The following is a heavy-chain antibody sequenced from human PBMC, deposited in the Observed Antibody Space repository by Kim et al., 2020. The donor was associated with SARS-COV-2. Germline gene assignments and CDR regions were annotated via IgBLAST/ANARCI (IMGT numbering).Heavy chain of an antibody. CDR3: AREQVVTRGSYYYYYGMDV. J-gene: IGHJ6*02. CDR2: INSDGSST. D-gene: IGHD2-21*02. CDR1: GFTFSSYW. Sequence: GGSLRLSCAASGFTFSSYWMHWVRQAPGKGLVWVSRINSDGSSTSYADSVKGRFTISRDNAKNTLYLQMNSLRAEDTAVYYCAREQVVTRGSYYYYYGMDVWGQGTTVTVSS. V-gene: IGHV3-74*01.